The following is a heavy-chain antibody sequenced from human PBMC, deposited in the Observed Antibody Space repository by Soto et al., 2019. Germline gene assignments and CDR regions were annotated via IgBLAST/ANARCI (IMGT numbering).Heavy chain of an antibody. V-gene: IGHV1-69*13. Sequence: ASVKVSCKASGGTFSGYAISWVRQAPGQGLEWMGGIIPIFGTANYAQKFQGRVTITADESTSTAYMELSSLRSEDTAVYYCARLASSGWYASDDYWGQGNLVTVSS. CDR1: GGTFSGYA. J-gene: IGHJ4*01. D-gene: IGHD6-19*01. CDR3: ARLASSGWYASDDY. CDR2: IIPIFGTA.